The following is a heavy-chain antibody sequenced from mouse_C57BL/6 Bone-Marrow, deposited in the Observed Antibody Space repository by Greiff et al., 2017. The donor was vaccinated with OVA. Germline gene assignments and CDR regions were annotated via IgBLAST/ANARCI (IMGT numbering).Heavy chain of an antibody. CDR2: IYPRSGNT. V-gene: IGHV1-81*01. CDR1: GYTFTSYG. CDR3: AREEAIYDYDECYYAMDY. D-gene: IGHD2-4*01. Sequence: QVQLQQSGAELARPGASVKLSCKASGYTFTSYGIIWVKQRTGQGLEWIGEIYPRSGNTYYNEKFKGKATLTADKSSSTAYMELSRLTSDDSAVYYCAREEAIYDYDECYYAMDYWGQGTSVTVSS. J-gene: IGHJ4*01.